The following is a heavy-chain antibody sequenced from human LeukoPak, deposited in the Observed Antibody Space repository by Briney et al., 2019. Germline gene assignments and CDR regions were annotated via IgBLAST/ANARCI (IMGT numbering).Heavy chain of an antibody. J-gene: IGHJ4*02. V-gene: IGHV4-34*01. CDR2: INHSGST. D-gene: IGHD3-9*01. Sequence: SETLSLTCAVYGGSFSGYYWSWIRQPPGKGLEWIGEINHSGSTNYNPSLKSRVTISVDTSMNQFSLKLSSVTAADTAVYYCARLDILTGYYDYWGQGTLVTVSS. CDR1: GGSFSGYY. CDR3: ARLDILTGYYDY.